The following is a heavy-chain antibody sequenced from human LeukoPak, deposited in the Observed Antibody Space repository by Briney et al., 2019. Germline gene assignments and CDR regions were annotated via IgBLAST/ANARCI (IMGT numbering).Heavy chain of an antibody. CDR3: ARDLITMVRGVTKSFDY. D-gene: IGHD3-10*01. Sequence: GGSLRLSCAASGFTFSSYGMHWVRQAPGKGLEWVAVISYDGSNKYYADSVKGRFTISRDNSKNTLYLQMNSLRAEDTAVYYCARDLITMVRGVTKSFDYWGQGTLVTVSS. CDR2: ISYDGSNK. J-gene: IGHJ4*02. V-gene: IGHV3-30*19. CDR1: GFTFSSYG.